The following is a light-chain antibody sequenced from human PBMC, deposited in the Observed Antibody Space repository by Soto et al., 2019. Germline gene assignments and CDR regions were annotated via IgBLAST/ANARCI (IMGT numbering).Light chain of an antibody. V-gene: IGKV1-39*01. J-gene: IGKJ4*01. CDR3: QQNYSTSLT. Sequence: IQMTQSPSSLSASAGDRVTITCRATQGISSYLNWYQQKPGKAPKLLIYGASSLQSGVPSRFSGSGSGTNFTLTINSLHPEDFATYYCQQNYSTSLTFGGGTKVEIK. CDR2: GAS. CDR1: QGISSY.